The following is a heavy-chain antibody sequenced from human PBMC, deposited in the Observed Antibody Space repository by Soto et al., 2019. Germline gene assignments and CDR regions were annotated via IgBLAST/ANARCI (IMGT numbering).Heavy chain of an antibody. CDR1: GGSFTTGNYF. V-gene: IGHV4-39*01. Sequence: PSETLSLTCNVSGGSFTTGNYFWGWIRQPPGKGLEWIGSMYYGGMTYYNPSLRSRVTIAADTSSRQLSLRLNSVTAADTAVYYCATAPQTSSPSGYYVSCFDPRGQGTLVAVSS. D-gene: IGHD3-22*01. J-gene: IGHJ5*02. CDR3: ATAPQTSSPSGYYVSCFDP. CDR2: MYYGGMT.